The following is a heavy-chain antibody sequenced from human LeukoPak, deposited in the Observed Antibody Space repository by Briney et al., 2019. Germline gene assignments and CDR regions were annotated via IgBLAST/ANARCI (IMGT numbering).Heavy chain of an antibody. Sequence: PGRSLRLSCAASGFTFSSYGMHWVRQAPGKGLEWVAVISYDGSNKYYADSVKGRFTISRDNSKNTLYLQMNSLRAEDTAVYYCARPIYGGNEDWFDPWGQGTLVTVSS. CDR3: ARPIYGGNEDWFDP. CDR1: GFTFSSYG. CDR2: ISYDGSNK. J-gene: IGHJ5*02. D-gene: IGHD4-23*01. V-gene: IGHV3-30*03.